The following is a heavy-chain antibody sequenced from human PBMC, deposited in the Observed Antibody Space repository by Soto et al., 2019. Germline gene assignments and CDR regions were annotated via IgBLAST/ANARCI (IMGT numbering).Heavy chain of an antibody. V-gene: IGHV1-2*02. CDR2: IKPNSGGT. D-gene: IGHD3-10*01. CDR3: ARGSSTSGSKLPNDP. CDR1: GYTFTDYY. Sequence: ASVKVSCKASGYTFTDYYMHWVRQAPGQGLEWMGWIKPNSGGTRYAQNFQGRVTMTCDTSISTAYMELSSLRSDDTAVFYCARGSSTSGSKLPNDPWGQGTPVTVSS. J-gene: IGHJ5*02.